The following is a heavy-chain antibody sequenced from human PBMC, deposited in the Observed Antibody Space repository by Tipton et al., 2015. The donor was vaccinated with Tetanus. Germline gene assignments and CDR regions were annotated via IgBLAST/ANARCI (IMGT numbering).Heavy chain of an antibody. V-gene: IGHV3-30*18. D-gene: IGHD6-13*01. CDR2: ISYDGSNK. Sequence: SLRLSCAASGFTFSSYGMHWVRQAPGKGLEWVAVISYDGSNKYYADSVKGRFTISRDNSKNTLYLQMNSLRAEDTAVYYCAKPLIPGIAAAGPPFDYWGQGTLVTVSS. J-gene: IGHJ4*02. CDR1: GFTFSSYG. CDR3: AKPLIPGIAAAGPPFDY.